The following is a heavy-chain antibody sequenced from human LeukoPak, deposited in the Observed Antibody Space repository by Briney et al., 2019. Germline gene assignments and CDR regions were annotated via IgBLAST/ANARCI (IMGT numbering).Heavy chain of an antibody. V-gene: IGHV3-30*19. D-gene: IGHD1-26*01. Sequence: GGSLRLSCAASGFTFSSYGMHWVRQAPGKGLEWVAVIWYDGSNKYYADSVKGRFTISRDNSKNTLYLQMNSLRAEDTAVYYCASDIVGATAFDYWGQGTLVTVSS. CDR3: ASDIVGATAFDY. CDR1: GFTFSSYG. J-gene: IGHJ4*02. CDR2: IWYDGSNK.